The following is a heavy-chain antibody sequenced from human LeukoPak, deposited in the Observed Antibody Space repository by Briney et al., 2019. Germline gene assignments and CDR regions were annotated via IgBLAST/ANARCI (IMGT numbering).Heavy chain of an antibody. CDR1: GYTFTSYD. CDR2: MNPNSGNT. V-gene: IGHV1-8*03. CDR3: ASKWVTYYYNGSAYHYPTDVFDI. J-gene: IGHJ3*02. D-gene: IGHD3-22*01. Sequence: GASVKVSCKASGYTFTSYDINWVRQATGQGLEWMGWMNPNSGNTGYAQKFQGRVTITRNTSISTAYMELSSLRSEDTAVYYCASKWVTYYYNGSAYHYPTDVFDIWGQGTMVTVSS.